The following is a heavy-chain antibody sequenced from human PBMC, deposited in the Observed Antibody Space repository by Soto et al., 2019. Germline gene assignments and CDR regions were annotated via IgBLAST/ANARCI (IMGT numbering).Heavy chain of an antibody. J-gene: IGHJ4*02. Sequence: LSLTCTVSDDSSSSYKWSWIRQPPGRRLEWIGYIDSNGGTSYNPSLQSRVTISVDTSKNQFSLKLSSVTAADTAVYYCARDYGAFDYWGQGTLVTV. CDR3: ARDYGAFDY. CDR2: IDSNGGT. V-gene: IGHV4-59*01. D-gene: IGHD3-10*01. CDR1: DDSSSSYK.